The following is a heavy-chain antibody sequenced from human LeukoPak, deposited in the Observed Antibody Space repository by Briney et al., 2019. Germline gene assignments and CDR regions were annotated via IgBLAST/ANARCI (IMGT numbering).Heavy chain of an antibody. Sequence: GASVKVSCKASGYTFTGYYMHWVRQAPGQGLEWMGRINPNSGGTNYAQKFQGRVTMTRDTSISTAYMELSRLRSDDTAVYYCARSAYDSSGYSSDYWGQGTLLTVSS. CDR1: GYTFTGYY. V-gene: IGHV1-2*06. CDR3: ARSAYDSSGYSSDY. D-gene: IGHD3-22*01. J-gene: IGHJ4*02. CDR2: INPNSGGT.